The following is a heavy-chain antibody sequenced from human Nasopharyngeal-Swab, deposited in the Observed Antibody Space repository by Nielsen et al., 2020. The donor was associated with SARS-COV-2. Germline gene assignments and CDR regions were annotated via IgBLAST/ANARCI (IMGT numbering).Heavy chain of an antibody. V-gene: IGHV1-58*01. CDR1: GFTFTSSA. Sequence: SVKVSCKASGFTFTSSAVQWVRQARGQRLEWRGWIVVGSGNTNYAQKGQERVTRTRDMSTSTAYRERSSRRAEDTAGEDGAGGETARVRFDPGGQGTLVTVSS. CDR2: IVVGSGNT. CDR3: AGGETARVRFDP. D-gene: IGHD5-18*01. J-gene: IGHJ5*02.